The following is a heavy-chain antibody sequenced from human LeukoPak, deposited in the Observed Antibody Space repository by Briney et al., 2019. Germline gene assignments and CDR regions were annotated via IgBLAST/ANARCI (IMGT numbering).Heavy chain of an antibody. J-gene: IGHJ4*02. CDR2: IYHGGST. V-gene: IGHV4-30-2*01. CDR1: GGSISSGGYS. D-gene: IGHD3-22*01. Sequence: PSETLSLTCAVSGGSISSGGYSWSWIRQPPGKGLEWIGYIYHGGSTYYNPSLKSRVTISVDRSKNQFSLKLSSVTAADTAVYYCARGGNRNYYDSSGYYWENFDYWGQGTLVTVSS. CDR3: ARGGNRNYYDSSGYYWENFDY.